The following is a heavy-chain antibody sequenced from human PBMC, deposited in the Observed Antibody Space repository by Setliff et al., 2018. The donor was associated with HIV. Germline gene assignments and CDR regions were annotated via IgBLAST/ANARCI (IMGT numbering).Heavy chain of an antibody. V-gene: IGHV4-59*01. Sequence: PSETLSLTCVVSGASISTYYWSWVRQSSGESLEWIGNIYYTGTTNYNPPLKSRVTISVDTSKNQFSLTLRTVTAADTAVYYWARAGRYTTFWGCDYWGQGALVTVSS. CDR1: GASISTYY. CDR3: ARAGRYTTFWGCDY. D-gene: IGHD1-1*01. CDR2: IYYTGTT. J-gene: IGHJ4*02.